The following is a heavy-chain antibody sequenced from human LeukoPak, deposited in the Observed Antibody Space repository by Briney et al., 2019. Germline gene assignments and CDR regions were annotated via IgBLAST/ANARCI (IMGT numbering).Heavy chain of an antibody. D-gene: IGHD6-19*01. CDR2: ISPGTGKT. J-gene: IGHJ4*02. CDR1: GYTFTTDD. V-gene: IGHV1-8*01. Sequence: ASVKVSCKASGYTFTTDDINWVRQASGRGLEWMGLISPGTGKTRYPQEFQGRVTMTRDTSINTVYMELSSLRSEDTAIYYCARVFGQWLAVDWGQGTPVTVSS. CDR3: ARVFGQWLAVD.